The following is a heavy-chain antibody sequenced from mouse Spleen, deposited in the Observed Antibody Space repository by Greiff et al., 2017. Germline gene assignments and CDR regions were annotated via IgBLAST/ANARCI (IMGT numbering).Heavy chain of an antibody. Sequence: QVQLQQSGAELARPGASVKLSCKASGYTFTSYGISWVKQRTGQGLEWIGEIYPRSGNTYYNEKFKGKATLTADKSSSTAYMELRSLTSEDSSVYFCARGVLRGGNWFAYWGQGALVTVSA. CDR2: IYPRSGNT. D-gene: IGHD1-1*01. CDR3: ARGVLRGGNWFAY. CDR1: GYTFTSYG. J-gene: IGHJ3*01. V-gene: IGHV1-81*01.